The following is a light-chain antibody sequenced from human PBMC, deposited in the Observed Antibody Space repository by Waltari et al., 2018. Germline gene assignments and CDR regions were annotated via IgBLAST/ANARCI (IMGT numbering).Light chain of an antibody. J-gene: IGLJ2*01. CDR3: NSYAGSNSVL. Sequence: QSALTQPPSPSGSPEHSFTISCTETSSTFGGSNCLPWYHQPPGKAPKLMIYDVYKRPAGVPDRFSGSKSGNTAFLTVSGLQGEDEADYYCNSYAGSNSVLFGAGTKLTVL. CDR2: DVY. CDR1: SSTFGGSNC. V-gene: IGLV2-8*01.